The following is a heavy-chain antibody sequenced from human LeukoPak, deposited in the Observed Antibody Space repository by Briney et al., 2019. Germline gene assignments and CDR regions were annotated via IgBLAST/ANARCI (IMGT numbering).Heavy chain of an antibody. CDR1: GGSISSGGYY. V-gene: IGHV4-30-2*01. Sequence: IPSQTLSLTCTVSGGSISSGGYYWSWIRQPPEKGLEWIGYIYHSGSTYYNPSLKSRVTISVDRSKNQFSLKLSSVTAADTAVYYCAGWDDAFDIWGQGTMVTVSS. CDR3: AGWDDAFDI. CDR2: IYHSGST. D-gene: IGHD1-26*01. J-gene: IGHJ3*02.